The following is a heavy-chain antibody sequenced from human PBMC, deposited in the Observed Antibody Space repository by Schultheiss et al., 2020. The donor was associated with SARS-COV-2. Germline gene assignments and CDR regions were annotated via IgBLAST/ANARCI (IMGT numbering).Heavy chain of an antibody. CDR2: ISAYNGNT. D-gene: IGHD1-14*01. J-gene: IGHJ4*02. CDR1: GGTFSSYA. CDR3: AREPASDFDY. V-gene: IGHV1-18*01. Sequence: ASVKVSCKASGGTFSSYAISWVRQAPGQGLEWMGWISAYNGNTNYAQKLQGRVTMTTDTSTSTAYMELRSLRSDDTAVYYCAREPASDFDYWGQGTLVTVSS.